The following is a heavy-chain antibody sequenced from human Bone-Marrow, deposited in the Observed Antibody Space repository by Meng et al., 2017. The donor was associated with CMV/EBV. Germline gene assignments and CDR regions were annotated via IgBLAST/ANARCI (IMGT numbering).Heavy chain of an antibody. CDR3: AKDIAAGYYYYYGMDV. D-gene: IGHD6-13*01. V-gene: IGHV3-33*06. Sequence: GGSLRLSCAASGFTFSSYGMHWVRQAPGKGLEWVAVIWYDGSNKYYADSVKGRFTISRDNSKNTLYLQMNSLRAEDTAVYYCAKDIAAGYYYYYGMDVWGQGTTVTGSS. J-gene: IGHJ6*02. CDR2: IWYDGSNK. CDR1: GFTFSSYG.